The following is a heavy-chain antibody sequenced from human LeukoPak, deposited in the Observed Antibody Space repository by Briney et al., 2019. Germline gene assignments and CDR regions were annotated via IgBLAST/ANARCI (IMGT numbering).Heavy chain of an antibody. CDR2: INHSGTT. CDR1: GGSFSGYY. D-gene: IGHD2-15*01. J-gene: IGHJ6*03. Sequence: SETLSLTCAVYGGSFSGYYWSWIRQPPGKGLEWIGEINHSGTTNYNPSLKSRVTISVDTSKNQFSLKLNSVTAADTAVYYCARGVGGRVVVTAALRTEAGEGDSSSAATNYYYYMDVWGKGNTVTVSS. V-gene: IGHV4-34*01. CDR3: ARGVGGRVVVTAALRTEAGEGDSSSAATNYYYYMDV.